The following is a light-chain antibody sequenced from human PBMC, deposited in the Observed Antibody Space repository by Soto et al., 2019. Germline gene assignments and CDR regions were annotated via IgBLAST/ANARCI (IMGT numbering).Light chain of an antibody. Sequence: ETVITQSPATLSASPGERATLSCRASQSVSSNLAWFQQNPGQAPRLLIYGASTRATGIPARFSGSGSGTEFTLTISSLQSKDFAVYYCQQYNNWPRTFGQGTKVDIK. J-gene: IGKJ1*01. V-gene: IGKV3-15*01. CDR1: QSVSSN. CDR2: GAS. CDR3: QQYNNWPRT.